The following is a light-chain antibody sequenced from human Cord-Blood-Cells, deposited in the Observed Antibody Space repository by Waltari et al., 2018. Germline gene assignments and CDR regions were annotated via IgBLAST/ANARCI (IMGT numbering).Light chain of an antibody. Sequence: EIVLTQSPATLSLSPGESATPPCRASQSVSSYLAWYQQKPGQAPRLLIYDASNRATGIPARFSGSGSGTDFTLTISSLEPEDFAVYYCQQRSNWPPLLTFGGGTKVEIK. CDR1: QSVSSY. J-gene: IGKJ4*01. CDR2: DAS. CDR3: QQRSNWPPLLT. V-gene: IGKV3-11*01.